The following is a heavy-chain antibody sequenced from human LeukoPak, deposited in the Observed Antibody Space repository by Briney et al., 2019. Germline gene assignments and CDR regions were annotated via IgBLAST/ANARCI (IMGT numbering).Heavy chain of an antibody. CDR3: ARSTIFGVVIISSVWFDP. CDR2: IYTSGST. J-gene: IGHJ5*02. V-gene: IGHV4-61*02. CDR1: GGSISSGSYY. Sequence: SQTLSLTCTVSGGSISSGSYYWSWIRQPAGKGLEWIGRIYTSGSTNYNPSLKSRVTISVDTSKNQFSLKLSSVTAADTAVYYCARSTIFGVVIISSVWFDPWGQGTLVTVSS. D-gene: IGHD3-3*01.